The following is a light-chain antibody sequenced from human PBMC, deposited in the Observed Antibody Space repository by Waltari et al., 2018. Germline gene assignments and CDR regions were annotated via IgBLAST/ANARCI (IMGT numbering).Light chain of an antibody. V-gene: IGKV3-15*01. CDR2: GAS. CDR3: QQYNNWPPEDT. CDR1: QSVSSN. Sequence: EIVMTQSPATLSVSPGEGATLSCRASQSVSSNLAWYQHKPGQAPRLLLYGASTRAPGIPARFSGSGSGTEFTLTISSLQSEDFAFYYCQQYNNWPPEDTFGQGTKLDIK. J-gene: IGKJ2*01.